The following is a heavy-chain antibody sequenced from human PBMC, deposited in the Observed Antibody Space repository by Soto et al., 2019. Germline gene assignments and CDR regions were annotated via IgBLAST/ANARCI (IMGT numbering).Heavy chain of an antibody. CDR3: TRSITIFAGNWFDP. D-gene: IGHD3-3*01. CDR1: GFTFSGSA. J-gene: IGHJ5*02. V-gene: IGHV3-73*01. Sequence: PGGSLRLSCAASGFTFSGSAMHWVRQASGKGLEWVGRIRSKANSYATAYAASVKGRFTISRDDSKNTAYLQMNSLKTEDTAVYYCTRSITIFAGNWFDPWGQGTLVTVSS. CDR2: IRSKANSYAT.